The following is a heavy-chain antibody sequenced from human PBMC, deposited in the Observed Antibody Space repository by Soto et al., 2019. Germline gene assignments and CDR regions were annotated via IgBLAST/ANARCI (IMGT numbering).Heavy chain of an antibody. CDR1: GFTFSDYY. J-gene: IGHJ6*02. Sequence: PGGSLRLSCAASGFTFSDYYMSWIRQAPGKGLEWVSYISSSGSTIYYADSVKGRFTISRDNAKNSLYLQMNSLRAEDTAVYYCAREHYGSGSYYNGVFRTAGGMDVWGQGTTVTVSS. D-gene: IGHD3-10*01. CDR2: ISSSGSTI. CDR3: AREHYGSGSYYNGVFRTAGGMDV. V-gene: IGHV3-11*01.